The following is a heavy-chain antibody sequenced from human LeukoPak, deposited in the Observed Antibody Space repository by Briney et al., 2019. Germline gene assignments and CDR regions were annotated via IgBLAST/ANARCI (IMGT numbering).Heavy chain of an antibody. CDR2: MNPNSGNT. J-gene: IGHJ6*02. CDR1: GYTFTSYD. CDR3: ARGRIVVVPAAILNYYYYGMDV. V-gene: IGHV1-8*01. D-gene: IGHD2-2*02. Sequence: ASVKVSCTASGYTFTSYDINWVRQATGQGLEWMGWMNPNSGNTGYAQKFQGRVTMTRNTSISTAYMELSSLRSEDTAVYYCARGRIVVVPAAILNYYYYGMDVWGQGTTVTVSS.